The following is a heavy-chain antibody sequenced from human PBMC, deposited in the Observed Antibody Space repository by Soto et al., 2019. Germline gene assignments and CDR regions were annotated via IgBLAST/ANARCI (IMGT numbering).Heavy chain of an antibody. V-gene: IGHV1-18*01. Sequence: QVQLVQSGAEVKKPGASVKVSCKASGYTFTSYVISWVRQAPGQGLEWMGWISAYNGNKKYAQKFQGRVTMATDTSTSPAYMALRSLRSDDTAMYYFARDVNLGLAAGWGQGTLVTASS. J-gene: IGHJ4*02. CDR1: GYTFTSYV. CDR2: ISAYNGNK. CDR3: ARDVNLGLAAG. D-gene: IGHD6-13*01.